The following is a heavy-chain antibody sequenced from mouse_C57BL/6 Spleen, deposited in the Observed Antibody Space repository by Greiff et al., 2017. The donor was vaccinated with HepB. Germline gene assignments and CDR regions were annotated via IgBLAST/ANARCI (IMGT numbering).Heavy chain of an antibody. CDR3: ARLGYDGYYLFDY. D-gene: IGHD2-3*01. Sequence: QVQLQQPGAELVRPGSSVKLSCKASGYTFTSYWMHWVKQRPIQGLEWIGNIDPSDSETHYNQKFKDKATLTVDKSSSTAYMQLSSLTSEDSAVYYCARLGYDGYYLFDYWGQGTTLTVSS. CDR2: IDPSDSET. V-gene: IGHV1-52*01. CDR1: GYTFTSYW. J-gene: IGHJ2*01.